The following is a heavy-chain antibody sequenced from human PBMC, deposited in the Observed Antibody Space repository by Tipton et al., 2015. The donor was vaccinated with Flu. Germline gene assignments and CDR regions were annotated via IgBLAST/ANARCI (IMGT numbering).Heavy chain of an antibody. J-gene: IGHJ5*01. D-gene: IGHD3-16*01. Sequence: TLSLTCAVSGDSVRGPYYWGWIRQSPGKGLEWIGNIFHTGNIYYNPSLKSRLTLSIDTSKNHFSLKLNSVTAADTAVYYCARRHYSNYVPEPKNWFDSWGQGVLVSISS. CDR3: ARRHYSNYVPEPKNWFDS. CDR1: GDSVRGPYY. V-gene: IGHV4-38-2*01. CDR2: IFHTGNI.